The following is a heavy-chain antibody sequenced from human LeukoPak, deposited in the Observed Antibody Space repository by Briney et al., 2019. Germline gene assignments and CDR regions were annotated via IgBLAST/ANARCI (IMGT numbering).Heavy chain of an antibody. CDR3: ARGGSYGDY. CDR2: VNPDGSSI. V-gene: IGHV3-74*01. CDR1: GFTSSNYW. Sequence: GGSLRLSCAASGFTSSNYWMLWVRQVPETGLVWVSRVNPDGSSITYALSVKGRFTSSRDNAKNKLYLQLNRLRVGDTAVYYCARGGSYGDYWGQGILVTVSS. D-gene: IGHD3-16*01. J-gene: IGHJ4*02.